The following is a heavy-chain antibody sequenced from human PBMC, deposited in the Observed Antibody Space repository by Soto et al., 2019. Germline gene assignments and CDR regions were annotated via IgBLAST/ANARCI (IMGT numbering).Heavy chain of an antibody. J-gene: IGHJ2*01. CDR2: ISGSGGTT. V-gene: IGHV3-23*01. CDR3: AKTPTPSPGRYFDL. Sequence: EVQLLESGGDLVQPGGSLRLSCAASGFTFSGYAMSWVRQAPGKGLEWVSVISGSGGTTYYADSVKGRFTISRDNSQNTLYLQMNSLRAEDTAVYYCAKTPTPSPGRYFDLWGRGTLVTVSS. CDR1: GFTFSGYA. D-gene: IGHD2-15*01.